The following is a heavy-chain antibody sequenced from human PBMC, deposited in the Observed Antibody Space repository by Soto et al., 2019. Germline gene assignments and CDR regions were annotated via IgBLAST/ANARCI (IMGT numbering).Heavy chain of an antibody. Sequence: QVQLVQSGAEVKKPGASVKVSCKASGYTFTSYDINWVRQATGQGLEWMGWMNPNSGNTGYAQKFQGRVTMTRNTSISTAYMELSSLRSEDTAVYYCARGRSYGWLRSGWAVYYFDYWGQGTLVTVSS. V-gene: IGHV1-8*01. CDR1: GYTFTSYD. J-gene: IGHJ4*02. CDR2: MNPNSGNT. CDR3: ARGRSYGWLRSGWAVYYFDY. D-gene: IGHD5-12*01.